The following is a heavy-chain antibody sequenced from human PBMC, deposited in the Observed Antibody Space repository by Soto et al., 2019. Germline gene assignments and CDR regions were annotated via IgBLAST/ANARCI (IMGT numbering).Heavy chain of an antibody. CDR1: GYTFTSYA. CDR3: ARNFSNVVEAPGY. Sequence: ASVKVSCKASGYTFTSYAMHWVRQAPGQRLEWMGWINAGIGDTEYSEKFQGRVTITRDTSASTAYMELSSLRSEDTAVYYCARNFSNVVEAPGYWGQGTLGTVSS. D-gene: IGHD2-2*01. J-gene: IGHJ4*02. V-gene: IGHV1-3*01. CDR2: INAGIGDT.